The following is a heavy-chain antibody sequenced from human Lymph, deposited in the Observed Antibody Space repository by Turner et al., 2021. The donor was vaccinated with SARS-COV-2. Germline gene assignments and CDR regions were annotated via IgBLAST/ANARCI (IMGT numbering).Heavy chain of an antibody. CDR2: IYYSGST. CDR1: ADSISSSFYY. CDR3: ARGSTQGWYGPVFDY. Sequence: LQLQESGPGRVMPSDSLSLARTVSADSISSSFYYWGWIRQPPGKGLEWIGSIYYSGSTYYNPSLKSRVTISVDTSKNQFSLKLSSVTAADTAVFYCARGSTQGWYGPVFDYWGQGTLVTVSS. J-gene: IGHJ4*02. V-gene: IGHV4-39*01. D-gene: IGHD6-19*01.